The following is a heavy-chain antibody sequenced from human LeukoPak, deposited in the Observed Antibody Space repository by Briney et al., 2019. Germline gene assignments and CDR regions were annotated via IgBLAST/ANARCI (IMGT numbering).Heavy chain of an antibody. CDR3: AKGATRSYGSGEPFDY. Sequence: GGSLRLSCSASGFTFSSYAMRWVRQAPGKGLECVSAISGSGGSTYYADSVKGRFTISRDNSKNTLYLQMNSLRAEDTAVYYCAKGATRSYGSGEPFDYWGQGTLVTVSS. V-gene: IGHV3-23*01. J-gene: IGHJ4*02. CDR2: ISGSGGST. D-gene: IGHD3-10*01. CDR1: GFTFSSYA.